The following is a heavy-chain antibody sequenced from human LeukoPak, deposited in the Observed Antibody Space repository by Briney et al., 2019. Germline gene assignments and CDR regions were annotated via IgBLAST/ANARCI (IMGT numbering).Heavy chain of an antibody. D-gene: IGHD5-12*01. V-gene: IGHV1-18*01. Sequence: ASVKVSCKPSGYTFTSYGISWVRQAPGQGLEWMGWISAYSGNTNYAQKLQGRVTMTTDTSTSTASMELRSLRSDDTAVYYCARYGPHGGYDRYFDYWGQGTLVTVSS. CDR3: ARYGPHGGYDRYFDY. CDR2: ISAYSGNT. J-gene: IGHJ4*02. CDR1: GYTFTSYG.